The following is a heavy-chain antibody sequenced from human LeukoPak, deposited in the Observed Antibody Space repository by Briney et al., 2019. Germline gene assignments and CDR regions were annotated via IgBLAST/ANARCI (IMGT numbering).Heavy chain of an antibody. D-gene: IGHD4-17*01. CDR1: GFTFSSYE. CDR2: ISSSGSTI. CDR3: ARARGLGYGDDVRWFDP. J-gene: IGHJ5*02. Sequence: PGGSLRLSCAASGFTFSSYEMNWVRQAPGKGLEWVSYISSSGSTIYYADSVKGRFTISRDNAKNSLYLQMDSLRAEDTAVYYCARARGLGYGDDVRWFDPWGQGTLVTVSS. V-gene: IGHV3-48*03.